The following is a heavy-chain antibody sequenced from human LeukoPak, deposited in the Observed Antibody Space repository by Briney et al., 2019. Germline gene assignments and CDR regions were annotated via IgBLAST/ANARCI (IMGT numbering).Heavy chain of an antibody. D-gene: IGHD3-9*01. Sequence: ASVKVSCKASGYTFTGYYMHWVRQAPGQGLEWMGWINPNSGGTNYAQKFQGRVTMTRDTSISTAYMELSRLRSDDTAVYYCARDHLSLVMGPDYYYYYMDVWGKGTTVTVSS. J-gene: IGHJ6*03. CDR1: GYTFTGYY. CDR2: INPNSGGT. CDR3: ARDHLSLVMGPDYYYYYMDV. V-gene: IGHV1-2*02.